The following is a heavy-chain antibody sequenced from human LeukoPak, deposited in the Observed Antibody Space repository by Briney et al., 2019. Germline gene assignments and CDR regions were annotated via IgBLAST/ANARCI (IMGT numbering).Heavy chain of an antibody. CDR3: ARNRHYDVLTASGGWFDP. V-gene: IGHV4-31*03. Sequence: SETLSLTCTVSGGSISSGDYYWNWIRQHPGKGLEWIGYIYYSGSTYYNPSLKSRVTISVDTSKNQFSLKLSSVTAADTAVYYCARNRHYDVLTASGGWFDPWGQGTLVTVSS. CDR1: GGSISSGDYY. J-gene: IGHJ5*02. CDR2: IYYSGST. D-gene: IGHD3-9*01.